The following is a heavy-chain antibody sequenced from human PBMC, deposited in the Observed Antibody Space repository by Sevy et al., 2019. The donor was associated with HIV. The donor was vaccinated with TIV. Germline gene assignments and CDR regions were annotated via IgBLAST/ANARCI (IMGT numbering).Heavy chain of an antibody. D-gene: IGHD6-19*01. J-gene: IGHJ6*03. V-gene: IGHV4-4*02. Sequence: SETLSLTCAVSGGSISSSNWWSLVRPPPGKGLEWIGEIYRSGSTNYNPSLKSRVTISVDKSKNQFSLKLSSVTAADTAVYYCARDALAGAGPYYMDVWGKGTAVTVS. CDR3: ARDALAGAGPYYMDV. CDR2: IYRSGST. CDR1: GGSISSSNW.